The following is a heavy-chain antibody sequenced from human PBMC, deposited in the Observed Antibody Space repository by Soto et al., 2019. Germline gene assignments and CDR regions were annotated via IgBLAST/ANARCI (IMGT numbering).Heavy chain of an antibody. CDR1: GFTFGDYA. D-gene: IGHD2-2*02. CDR2: IRSKAYGGTT. Sequence: GGSLRLSCTASGFTFGDYAMSWFRQAPGKGLEWVGFIRSKAYGGTTEYAASVKGRFTISRDDSKSIAYLQMNSLKTEDTAVYYCTRDTSFQTDIVVVPAAIVDYYYYGMDVWGQGTTVT. V-gene: IGHV3-49*03. J-gene: IGHJ6*02. CDR3: TRDTSFQTDIVVVPAAIVDYYYYGMDV.